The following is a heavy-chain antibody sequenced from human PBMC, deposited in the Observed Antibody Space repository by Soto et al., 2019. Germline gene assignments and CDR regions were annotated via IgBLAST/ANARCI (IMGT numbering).Heavy chain of an antibody. V-gene: IGHV3-30-3*01. CDR1: GFTFSSYA. CDR2: ISYDGSNK. Sequence: GGSLRLSCAASGFTFSSYAQHWVRHAPGLWQEWLAVISYDGSNKYYADSVKGRFTISRDNSKNTLYLQMNILRAEHTAVYYCARDRDGPNLCGMDGWGRGTRVTVAS. CDR3: ARDRDGPNLCGMDG. J-gene: IGHJ6*02. D-gene: IGHD2-21*02.